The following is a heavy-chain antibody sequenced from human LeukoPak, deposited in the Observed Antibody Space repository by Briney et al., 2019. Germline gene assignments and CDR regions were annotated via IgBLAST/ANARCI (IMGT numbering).Heavy chain of an antibody. J-gene: IGHJ4*02. D-gene: IGHD6-25*01. CDR3: ASQDAAGYYFGY. CDR2: IYYTGST. Sequence: PSETLSLTCTVAGDSISDYYWSWIRRPPGRGLEWIGYIYYTGSTNHNPSLKSRVTISVDTSKNQFSLELTSVTPADTAVYYCASQDAAGYYFGYWGQGTLVTVPS. V-gene: IGHV4-59*01. CDR1: GDSISDYY.